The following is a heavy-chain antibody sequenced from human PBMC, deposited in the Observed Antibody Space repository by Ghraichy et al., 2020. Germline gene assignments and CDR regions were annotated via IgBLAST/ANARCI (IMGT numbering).Heavy chain of an antibody. CDR2: IYHSGST. J-gene: IGHJ4*02. D-gene: IGHD3-9*01. CDR3: ARGGYDILTGSSGLY. Sequence: SETLSLTCAVSGYSISSGYYWGWIRQPPGKGLEWIGSIYHSGSTYYNPSLKSRVTISVDTSKNQFSLKLSSVTAADTAVYYCARGGYDILTGSSGLYWGQGTLVTVSS. CDR1: GYSISSGYY. V-gene: IGHV4-38-2*01.